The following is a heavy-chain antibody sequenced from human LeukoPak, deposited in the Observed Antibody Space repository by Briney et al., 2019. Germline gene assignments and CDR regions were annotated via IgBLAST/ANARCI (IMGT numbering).Heavy chain of an antibody. Sequence: GASVKVSCKASGYTFTSYAMNWVRQAPGQGLEWMGWINTNTGNPTYAQGFTGRFVFSLDTSVSTAYLQISSLKAEDTAVYYCARVGGQWLDQSYGMDVWGQGTTVTVSS. CDR2: INTNTGNP. D-gene: IGHD6-19*01. J-gene: IGHJ6*02. CDR1: GYTFTSYA. V-gene: IGHV7-4-1*02. CDR3: ARVGGQWLDQSYGMDV.